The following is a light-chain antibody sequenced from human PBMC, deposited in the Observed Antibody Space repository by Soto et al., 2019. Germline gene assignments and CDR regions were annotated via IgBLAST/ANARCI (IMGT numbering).Light chain of an antibody. J-gene: IGKJ5*01. CDR1: QGISSY. Sequence: LSSPFAERVTINYRASQGISSYLAWYQQKPGKAPNLLIYAASILQSGVPSRFSCSRSGTDITHTCNRRLPEDFASYSLQQLKSYPGTIGQGTRLEIK. V-gene: IGKV1-9*01. CDR3: QQLKSYPGT. CDR2: AAS.